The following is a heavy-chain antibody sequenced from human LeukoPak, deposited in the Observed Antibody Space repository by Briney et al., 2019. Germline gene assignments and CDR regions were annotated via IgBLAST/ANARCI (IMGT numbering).Heavy chain of an antibody. Sequence: ASVKVSCKASGYTFNRYGISWVRQAPGQGLEWMGWINPNSGGTNYAQKFQGRVTMTRDTSISTAYMELSRLRSDDTAVYYCARDLGSYYDILTGPNWFDPWGQGTLVTVSS. J-gene: IGHJ5*02. D-gene: IGHD3-9*01. CDR2: INPNSGGT. V-gene: IGHV1-2*02. CDR3: ARDLGSYYDILTGPNWFDP. CDR1: GYTFNRYG.